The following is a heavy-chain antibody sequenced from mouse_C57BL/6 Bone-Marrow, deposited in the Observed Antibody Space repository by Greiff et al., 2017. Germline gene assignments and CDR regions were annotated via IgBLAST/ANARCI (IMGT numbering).Heavy chain of an antibody. V-gene: IGHV1-47*01. D-gene: IGHD2-1*01. CDR2: FHPYNDDT. CDR1: GYTFTTYP. J-gene: IGHJ2*01. Sequence: VQLVESGAELVKPGASVKMSCKASGYTFTTYPIEWMKQNHGKSLAWIGNFHPYNDDTKYNEKFKGKATLTEEKSSSTVYLELSRLTSDDSAVYYCARGGNYGGYYFDYWGQGTTLTGSS. CDR3: ARGGNYGGYYFDY.